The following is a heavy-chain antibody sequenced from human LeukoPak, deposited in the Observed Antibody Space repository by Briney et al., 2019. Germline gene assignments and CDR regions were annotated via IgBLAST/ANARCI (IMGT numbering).Heavy chain of an antibody. Sequence: GGSLRLSCTASGFTFTTFGMSWIRQAPGKGLEWVSYISSSGSTIYYADSVKGRFTISRDNAKNSLYLQMNSLRAEDTAVYYCARHIVSPSNWFDPWGQGTLVTVSS. D-gene: IGHD5/OR15-5a*01. CDR1: GFTFTTFG. V-gene: IGHV3-11*01. J-gene: IGHJ5*02. CDR2: ISSSGSTI. CDR3: ARHIVSPSNWFDP.